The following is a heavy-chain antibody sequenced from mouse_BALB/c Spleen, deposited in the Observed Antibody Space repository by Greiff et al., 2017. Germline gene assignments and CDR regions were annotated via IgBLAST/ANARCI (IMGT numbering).Heavy chain of an antibody. Sequence: DVKLVESGGGLVKPGGSLKLSCAASGFTFSSYAMSWVRQSPEKRLEWVAEISSGGSYTYYPDTVTGRFTISRDNAKNTLYLEMSSLRSEDTAMYYCARELTGTEWYFDVWGAGTTVTVSS. J-gene: IGHJ1*01. CDR2: ISSGGSYT. CDR1: GFTFSSYA. CDR3: ARELTGTEWYFDV. D-gene: IGHD4-1*01. V-gene: IGHV5-9-4*01.